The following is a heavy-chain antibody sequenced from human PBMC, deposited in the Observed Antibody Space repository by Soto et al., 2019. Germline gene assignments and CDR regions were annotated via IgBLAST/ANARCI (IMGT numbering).Heavy chain of an antibody. CDR2: IYYSGST. Sequence: PSETLSLTCTVSGGSISSSSYYFCCIRQPPGKGLEWIGSIYYSGSTYYNPSLKSRVAISVDTSKNQFSLKLSSVTAADTAVYYCASDRPYYDSSGYYYEFDYWGQGTLVTVSS. CDR3: ASDRPYYDSSGYYYEFDY. CDR1: GGSISSSSYY. D-gene: IGHD3-22*01. J-gene: IGHJ4*02. V-gene: IGHV4-39*01.